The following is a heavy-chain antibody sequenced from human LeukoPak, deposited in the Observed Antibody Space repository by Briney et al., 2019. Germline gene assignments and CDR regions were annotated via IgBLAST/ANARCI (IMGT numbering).Heavy chain of an antibody. V-gene: IGHV3-30*04. CDR3: AKRAPEDIVVVPAAIHDAFDI. D-gene: IGHD2-2*01. J-gene: IGHJ3*02. Sequence: GGSLRLSCAASGFTFSSYAMHWVRQAPGKGLEWVAVISYDGSNKYYADSVKGRFTISRDNSKNTLYLQMNSLRAEDTAVYYCAKRAPEDIVVVPAAIHDAFDIWGQGTMVTVSS. CDR1: GFTFSSYA. CDR2: ISYDGSNK.